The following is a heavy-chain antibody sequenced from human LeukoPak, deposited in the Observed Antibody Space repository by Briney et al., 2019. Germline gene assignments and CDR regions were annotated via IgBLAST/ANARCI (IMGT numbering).Heavy chain of an antibody. CDR3: ARNSNGYPYFDS. D-gene: IGHD3-22*01. CDR1: GFTFSSYE. V-gene: IGHV3-48*03. CDR2: ISTFSTTI. J-gene: IGHJ4*02. Sequence: HAGSLRLSCVASGFTFSSYEMKWVRLAPGKRLEWVSYISTFSTTIYYAASLKGRFTISRHNAENSLSLQMNSLRSKNAAVYYCARNSNGYPYFDSWSQGTLVTVSS.